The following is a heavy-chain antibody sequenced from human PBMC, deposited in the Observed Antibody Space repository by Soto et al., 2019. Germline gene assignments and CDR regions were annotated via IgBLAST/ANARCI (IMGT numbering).Heavy chain of an antibody. CDR3: AHTGGMIVVDQPYYFDY. J-gene: IGHJ4*02. CDR1: GFSLSTSGVG. V-gene: IGHV2-5*02. D-gene: IGHD3-22*01. CDR2: IYWDDDK. Sequence: QITLKESGPTLVKPTQTLTLTCTFSGFSLSTSGVGVGWIRQPPGKALEWLALIYWDDDKRYSPSLKSRLTITKDPSKNQVVLTMTNMDPVDTATYYCAHTGGMIVVDQPYYFDYWGQGTLVTVSS.